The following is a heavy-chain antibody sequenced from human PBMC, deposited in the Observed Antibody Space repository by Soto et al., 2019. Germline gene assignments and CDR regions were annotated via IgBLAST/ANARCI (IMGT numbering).Heavy chain of an antibody. CDR3: ARGYFYESSGYWSY. CDR2: ISPYNGNT. Sequence: QVQLVQSGAEVKKPGASVRVSCRASGYTFTTYDITWVRQAPGQVLEWMGWISPYNGNTNYARKFQGRVTMTTDTSATTAHMELRTLGSDDTAVYYCARGYFYESSGYWSYWGQGTLVTVSS. CDR1: GYTFTTYD. D-gene: IGHD3-22*01. V-gene: IGHV1-18*01. J-gene: IGHJ4*02.